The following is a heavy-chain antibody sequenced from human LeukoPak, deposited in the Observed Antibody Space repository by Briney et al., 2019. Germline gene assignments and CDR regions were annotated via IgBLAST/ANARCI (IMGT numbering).Heavy chain of an antibody. Sequence: PGGSLRLSCAASGFTFSSYAMSWVRQAPGKGLEWVSTISGSGGNTYYADSVKGRFTISRDNSKNTLYLQMNSLRAEDTAVYYCARSGSGGSCSYFDYWGQGTLVTVSS. J-gene: IGHJ4*02. D-gene: IGHD2-15*01. V-gene: IGHV3-23*01. CDR3: ARSGSGGSCSYFDY. CDR2: ISGSGGNT. CDR1: GFTFSSYA.